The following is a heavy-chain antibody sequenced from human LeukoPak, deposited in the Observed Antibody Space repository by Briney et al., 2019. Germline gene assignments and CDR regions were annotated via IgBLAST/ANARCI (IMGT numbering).Heavy chain of an antibody. V-gene: IGHV3-74*01. D-gene: IGHD5-18*01. Sequence: GGSLRLSCAASGFTFSSYAMNWVRQAPGKGLVWVSRIKSDGSSTSYADSVKGRFTISRDNAKNTLYLQMNSLRAEDTAVYYCARQPRGDTTMVPGSYWGQGTLVTVSS. CDR1: GFTFSSYA. J-gene: IGHJ4*02. CDR2: IKSDGSST. CDR3: ARQPRGDTTMVPGSY.